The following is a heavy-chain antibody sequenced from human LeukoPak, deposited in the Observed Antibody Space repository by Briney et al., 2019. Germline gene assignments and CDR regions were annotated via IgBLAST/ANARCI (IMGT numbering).Heavy chain of an antibody. Sequence: GGSLRLSCAASGFTFSDHYMDWVRQAPGKGLDGVGRTRNKANGYTTEYAASVKGRFTLSRDDSKTSLYLQLNSLQTEDPAVYYCGLVRGVAPPDAFDIWGQGTMVTVSS. CDR1: GFTFSDHY. CDR3: GLVRGVAPPDAFDI. CDR2: TRNKANGYTT. J-gene: IGHJ3*02. V-gene: IGHV3-72*01. D-gene: IGHD3-10*01.